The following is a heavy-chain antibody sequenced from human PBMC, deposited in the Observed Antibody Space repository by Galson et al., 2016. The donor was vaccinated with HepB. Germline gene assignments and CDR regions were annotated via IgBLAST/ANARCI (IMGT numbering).Heavy chain of an antibody. CDR2: IDWDGDE. V-gene: IGHV2-70*01. CDR1: GFSLSTSEMC. D-gene: IGHD6-19*01. CDR3: ARSRAVAGTDYYYYVMDV. Sequence: PALVKPTQTLTLTCTFSGFSLSTSEMCVSWIRQPPGKALEWLALIDWDGDEYYSTSLETRLTISKDTSKNQVVLTMTNMDPVDTATYYCARSRAVAGTDYYYYVMDVWGQGTPVTVPS. J-gene: IGHJ6*02.